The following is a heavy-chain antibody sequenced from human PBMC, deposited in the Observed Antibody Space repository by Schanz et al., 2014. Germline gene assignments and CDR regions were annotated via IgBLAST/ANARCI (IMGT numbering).Heavy chain of an antibody. CDR3: AKAGTLVAGSSRDY. D-gene: IGHD6-25*01. J-gene: IGHJ4*02. V-gene: IGHV3-23*04. Sequence: EVQLVESGGGLVQPGGSLRLSCAASGFTFSTYAMTWVRQAPGKRLEWVTSISAGGTNTYYADSAKGRLTLSRENSKNPRYQHMNIHICADNTVYYCAKAGTLVAGSSRDYWGRGTLVTVSS. CDR2: ISAGGTNT. CDR1: GFTFSTYA.